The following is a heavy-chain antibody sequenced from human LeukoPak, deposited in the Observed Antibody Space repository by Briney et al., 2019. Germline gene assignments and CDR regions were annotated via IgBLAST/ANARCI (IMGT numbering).Heavy chain of an antibody. CDR1: GFTFSSYS. Sequence: TGGSLRLSWAASGFTFSSYSMNGVRQAPGKGLEWVSSISSSSSYIYYADSVKGRFNIYRDNAKNSLYLQMHSLRAEDTAVYYCATYCGGDCYQTDYWGQGTLVTVSS. CDR2: ISSSSSYI. CDR3: ATYCGGDCYQTDY. D-gene: IGHD2-21*02. J-gene: IGHJ4*02. V-gene: IGHV3-21*01.